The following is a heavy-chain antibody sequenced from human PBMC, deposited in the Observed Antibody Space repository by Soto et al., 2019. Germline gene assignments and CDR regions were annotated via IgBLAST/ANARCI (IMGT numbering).Heavy chain of an antibody. CDR2: MNPNSGNT. D-gene: IGHD6-6*01. CDR1: GDTFSSYE. V-gene: IGHV1-8*01. CDR3: ARSGGKYGSSGDGFDI. Sequence: QVQLVQSGAEVKRPGASVKVSCKASGDTFSSYEINWVRQATGQGLEWMGWMNPNSGNTGYAQKFLGRVTMTRNTSRRIAYMELSSLRSEDTAVYYCARSGGKYGSSGDGFDIWGQGTMVTVSS. J-gene: IGHJ3*02.